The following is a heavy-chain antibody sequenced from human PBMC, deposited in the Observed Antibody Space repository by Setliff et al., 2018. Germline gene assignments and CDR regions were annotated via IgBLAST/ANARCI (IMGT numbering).Heavy chain of an antibody. V-gene: IGHV3-23*01. CDR2: ISGDSVSI. J-gene: IGHJ4*02. Sequence: HPGGSLRLSCAASGFAFSDYNMNWVRQAPGKGLEWVSAISGDSVSIYYADSVRGRFTISRDNSKNTLYLQMNNLRDEDTAVYYCANHNPARWAVYTTPIDSWGQGALVTVSS. D-gene: IGHD6-19*01. CDR1: GFAFSDYN. CDR3: ANHNPARWAVYTTPIDS.